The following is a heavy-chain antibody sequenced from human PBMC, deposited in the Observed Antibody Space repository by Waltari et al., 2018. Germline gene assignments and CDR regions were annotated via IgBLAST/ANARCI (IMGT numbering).Heavy chain of an antibody. CDR3: AKDISPYASGTYWDH. D-gene: IGHD3-10*01. J-gene: IGHJ4*02. CDR2: MRHDGTSI. Sequence: QVQLLESGGGVVQPGGSLRLSCASFGFTFSSYGMHWVRQSPGKGREWVAFMRHDGTSIYYADSVKGRFTISRDNSKNTLYLQMNSLRSDDTAVYYCAKDISPYASGTYWDHWGQGTLVTVSS. CDR1: GFTFSSYG. V-gene: IGHV3-30*02.